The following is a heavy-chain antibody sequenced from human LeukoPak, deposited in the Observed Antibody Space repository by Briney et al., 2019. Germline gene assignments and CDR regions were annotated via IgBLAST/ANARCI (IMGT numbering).Heavy chain of an antibody. CDR2: ISSSGSTI. Sequence: PGGSLRLSCAASGFTFSDYYMSWIRQAPGKGLEWVSYISSSGSTIYYADSVKGRFTISRDNAKNSLYLQMNSLRAEDTAVYYCARVQWDIVVVVAAMDVWGQGTAVTVSS. CDR1: GFTFSDYY. CDR3: ARVQWDIVVVVAAMDV. V-gene: IGHV3-11*04. J-gene: IGHJ6*02. D-gene: IGHD2-15*01.